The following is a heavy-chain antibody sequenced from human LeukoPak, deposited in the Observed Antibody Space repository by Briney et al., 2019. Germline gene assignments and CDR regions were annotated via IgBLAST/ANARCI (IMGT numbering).Heavy chain of an antibody. Sequence: GGSLRLSCAASGFTFSIYWMSWVRQAPGKGLEWVGRIKSKTDGGTTDYAAPVKGRFTISRDDSKNTLYLQMNSLKTEDTAVYYCTTEGGSGSYKYYFDYWGQGTLVTVSS. J-gene: IGHJ4*02. CDR2: IKSKTDGGTT. CDR1: GFTFSIYW. D-gene: IGHD3-10*01. V-gene: IGHV3-15*01. CDR3: TTEGGSGSYKYYFDY.